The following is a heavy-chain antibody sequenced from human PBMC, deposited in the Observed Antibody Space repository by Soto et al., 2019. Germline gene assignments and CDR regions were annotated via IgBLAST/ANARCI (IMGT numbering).Heavy chain of an antibody. CDR2: ISGSGGST. Sequence: GGSLRLSCAASGFTFSSYAMSWVRQAPGKGLEWVSAISGSGGSTYYADSVKGRFTISRDNSKNTLYLQMNSLRAEDTAVYYCAKVEADYYDSSGYYYYYYGMDVWGQGTTVTVSS. V-gene: IGHV3-23*01. D-gene: IGHD3-22*01. CDR1: GFTFSSYA. CDR3: AKVEADYYDSSGYYYYYYGMDV. J-gene: IGHJ6*02.